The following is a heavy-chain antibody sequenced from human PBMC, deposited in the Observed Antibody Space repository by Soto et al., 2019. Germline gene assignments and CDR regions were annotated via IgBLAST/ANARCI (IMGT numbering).Heavy chain of an antibody. CDR1: GGSFSGYD. Sequence: SETLSLTCAVYGGSFSGYDWSWIRQPPGKGLEWIGEINHSGSTKNNPSLKSRVTISVDTSKNQFSLKLSSVTAADTAVYYCVSFNSGSYYNGSDYCGRGTLGTVSA. D-gene: IGHD3-10*01. CDR3: VSFNSGSYYNGSDY. V-gene: IGHV4-34*01. CDR2: INHSGST. J-gene: IGHJ4*02.